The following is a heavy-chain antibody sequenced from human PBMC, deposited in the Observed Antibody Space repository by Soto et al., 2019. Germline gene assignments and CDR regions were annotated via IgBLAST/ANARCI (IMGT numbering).Heavy chain of an antibody. V-gene: IGHV3-23*01. CDR2: ISGGGGDT. Sequence: PGGSLRLSCAASGFTFSSYAMTWVRQAPGKGLEWVSTISGGGGDTYYADSVKGRFTISRDNSKNTLYLQMNSLRAEDTAVYYCAKLTRDSSSSWLFDYWGQGTLVTVSS. J-gene: IGHJ4*02. CDR1: GFTFSSYA. CDR3: AKLTRDSSSSWLFDY. D-gene: IGHD6-6*01.